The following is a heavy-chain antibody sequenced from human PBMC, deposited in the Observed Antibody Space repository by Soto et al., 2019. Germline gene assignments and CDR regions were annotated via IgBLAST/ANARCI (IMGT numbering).Heavy chain of an antibody. CDR3: ARDLEYSSSWYSPY. J-gene: IGHJ4*02. Sequence: ASVKVSCKASGYTFTSYGISWVRQAPGQGLEWMGWISAYNGNTNYAQKLQGRVTMTTDTSTSTAYMELRSLRSDDTAVYYCARDLEYSSSWYSPYWGQGTLVTVSS. D-gene: IGHD6-13*01. V-gene: IGHV1-18*01. CDR2: ISAYNGNT. CDR1: GYTFTSYG.